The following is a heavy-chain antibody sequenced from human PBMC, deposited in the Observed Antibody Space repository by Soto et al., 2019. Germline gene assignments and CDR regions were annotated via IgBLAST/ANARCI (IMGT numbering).Heavy chain of an antibody. CDR3: ARMRIAATQNRGYYYYMDV. J-gene: IGHJ6*03. CDR1: GFTFSSYG. D-gene: IGHD2-15*01. V-gene: IGHV3-48*04. Sequence: GGSLRLSCAASGFTFSSYGMHWVRQAPGKGLEWVSDIGGSGSIKYYADSVKGRFTSSRDNAKNSLSLQMNSLGPEDTAMYYCARMRIAATQNRGYYYYMDVWGQGTTVTVSS. CDR2: IGGSGSIK.